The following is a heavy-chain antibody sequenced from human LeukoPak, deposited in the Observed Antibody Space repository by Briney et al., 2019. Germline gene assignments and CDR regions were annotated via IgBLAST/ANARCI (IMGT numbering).Heavy chain of an antibody. D-gene: IGHD6-6*01. J-gene: IGHJ6*02. CDR3: ARDASRESHYYYYGMDV. Sequence: APVKVACKASGGTFSSYAISWVRQAPGQGLEWMGGIIPILGIANYAQKFQGRVTITADKSTSTAYMELSSLRSEDTAVYYCARDASRESHYYYYGMDVWGQGTTVTVSS. CDR2: IIPILGIA. CDR1: GGTFSSYA. V-gene: IGHV1-69*10.